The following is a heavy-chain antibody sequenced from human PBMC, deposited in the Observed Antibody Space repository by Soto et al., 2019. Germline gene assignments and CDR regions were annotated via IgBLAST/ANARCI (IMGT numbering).Heavy chain of an antibody. CDR1: GFTFSSYS. D-gene: IGHD6-19*01. J-gene: IGHJ4*02. Sequence: GGSLRLYCAASGFTFSSYSMNWVRQAPGKGLEWVSSISSSSSYIYYADSVKGRFTISRDNAKNSLYLQMNSLRAEDTAVYYCARDTIAVAGTMDYWGQGTRVTVS. CDR2: ISSSSSYI. V-gene: IGHV3-21*01. CDR3: ARDTIAVAGTMDY.